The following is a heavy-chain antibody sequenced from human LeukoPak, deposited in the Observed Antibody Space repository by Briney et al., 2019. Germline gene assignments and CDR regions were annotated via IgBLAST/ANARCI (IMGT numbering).Heavy chain of an antibody. D-gene: IGHD2-2*01. V-gene: IGHV1-69*05. CDR2: IIPIFGTA. Sequence: GASVKVSCKASGYTFTGYYMHWVRQAPGQGLEWMGGIIPIFGTANYAQKFQGRVTITTDESTSTAYMELSSLRSEDTAVYYCAREYCSSTSCYFVEYYMDVWGKGTTVTVSS. CDR3: AREYCSSTSCYFVEYYMDV. J-gene: IGHJ6*03. CDR1: GYTFTGYY.